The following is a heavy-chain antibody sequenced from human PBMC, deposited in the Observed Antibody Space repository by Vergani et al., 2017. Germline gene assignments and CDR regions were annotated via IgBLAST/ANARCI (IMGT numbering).Heavy chain of an antibody. J-gene: IGHJ6*03. D-gene: IGHD5-12*01. CDR3: AKDRVDYYYYMDV. CDR1: GFTFSSYG. V-gene: IGHV3-30*18. CDR2: ISYDGSNK. Sequence: QVQLVESGGGVVQPGRSLRLSCAASGFTFSSYGMHWVRQAPGKGLECVAVISYDGSNKYYADSVKGRFTISRDNSKNTLYLQMNSLRAEDTAVYYCAKDRVDYYYYMDVWGKGTTVTVSS.